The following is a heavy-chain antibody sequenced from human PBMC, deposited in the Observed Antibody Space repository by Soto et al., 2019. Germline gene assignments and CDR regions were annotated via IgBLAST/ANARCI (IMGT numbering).Heavy chain of an antibody. J-gene: IGHJ4*02. V-gene: IGHV1-69*04. D-gene: IGHD5-12*01. CDR1: EGTFSSYT. Sequence: SVKVSCKAFEGTFSSYTISWVRQAPGQGLEWMGRIIPILGIANYAQKFQGRVTITAAKSTSAAYMRRRSLRPDDTAVYYCARDYSGYDSNVYWGQGTLVTVAP. CDR3: ARDYSGYDSNVY. CDR2: IIPILGIA.